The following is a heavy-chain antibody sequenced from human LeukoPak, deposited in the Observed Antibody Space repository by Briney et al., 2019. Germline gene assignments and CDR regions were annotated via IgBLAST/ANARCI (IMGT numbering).Heavy chain of an antibody. V-gene: IGHV1-2*02. CDR3: TRGGPEGSGYSYGSHDY. Sequence: EASVKVSXKASGFTVTGYYMHWVRQAPGQGLEWMGWINPNSGATNYAQKFQGRVTMTRDTSISTVYMELSRLRSDDTAVYYCTRGGPEGSGYSYGSHDYWGQGTLVTVSS. J-gene: IGHJ4*02. D-gene: IGHD5-18*01. CDR2: INPNSGAT. CDR1: GFTVTGYY.